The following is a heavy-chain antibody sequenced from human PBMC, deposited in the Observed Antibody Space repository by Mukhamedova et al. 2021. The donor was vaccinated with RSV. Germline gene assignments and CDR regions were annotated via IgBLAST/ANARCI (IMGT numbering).Heavy chain of an antibody. CDR3: ARDLISGTNNSGY. D-gene: IGHD1-7*01. CDR2: ISYDGENS. V-gene: IGHV3-30*04. Sequence: APGKGLEWVAAISYDGENSYYADSVKGRFTISRDNSKSILYLQINSLRAEDTAVFYCARDLISGTNNSGYWVQGTLVTVSS. J-gene: IGHJ1*01.